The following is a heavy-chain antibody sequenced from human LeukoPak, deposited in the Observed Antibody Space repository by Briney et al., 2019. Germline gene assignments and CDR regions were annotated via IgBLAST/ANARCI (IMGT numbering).Heavy chain of an antibody. J-gene: IGHJ6*03. V-gene: IGHV3-30*02. Sequence: GGSLRLSCAASGFTFSSYGMHWIRQAPGKGLEWVAFIRYDGSIKYYADSVKGRFTISRDNSKDTLYLQMNSLRAEDTAVYYCARVWTGQWPPHYYYMDVWGKGTTVTISS. CDR3: ARVWTGQWPPHYYYMDV. CDR1: GFTFSSYG. D-gene: IGHD6-19*01. CDR2: IRYDGSIK.